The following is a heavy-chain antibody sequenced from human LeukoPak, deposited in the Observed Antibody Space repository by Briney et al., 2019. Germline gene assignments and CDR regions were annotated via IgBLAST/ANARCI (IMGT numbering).Heavy chain of an antibody. J-gene: IGHJ4*02. D-gene: IGHD6-19*01. V-gene: IGHV3-30-3*02. Sequence: GGSLRLSCAASGFTFSNYGMHWLRQAPGKGLEWVAVISKDGTNKYYADSVKDRFTFSRDNSKNTLYLQMNSLRAEDTAVYYCAKTALAVAGIVPVESELDYWGQGTLVTVSS. CDR3: AKTALAVAGIVPVESELDY. CDR2: ISKDGTNK. CDR1: GFTFSNYG.